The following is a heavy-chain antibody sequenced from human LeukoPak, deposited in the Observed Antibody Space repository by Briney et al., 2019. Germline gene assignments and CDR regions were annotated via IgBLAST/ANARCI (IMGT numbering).Heavy chain of an antibody. CDR2: IKQDGSEK. D-gene: IGHD6-19*01. J-gene: IGHJ4*02. CDR1: GITLSELW. CDR3: VGGYGWLPDY. V-gene: IGHV3-7*04. Sequence: PGGSLRLSCAGYGITLSELWMNWVRQVPGKGREWVANIKQDGSEKKYLDSVKGRFTISRDNAKNSVYLQMNSLRVDDTAVYYCVGGYGWLPDYWGQGALVTVSS.